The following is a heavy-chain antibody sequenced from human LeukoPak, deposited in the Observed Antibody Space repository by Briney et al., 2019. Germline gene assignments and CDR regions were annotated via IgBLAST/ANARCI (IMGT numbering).Heavy chain of an antibody. Sequence: SETLSLTCTVSGGSISSSSYYWGWIRQPPGKGLEWIGSIYYSGSTYYNPSLKSRVTISVDTSKNQFSLKLSSVTAADTAVYYCARLPYYYDSSGLSWFDPWGQGTLVTVSS. CDR3: ARLPYYYDSSGLSWFDP. V-gene: IGHV4-39*01. J-gene: IGHJ5*02. CDR1: GGSISSSSYY. CDR2: IYYSGST. D-gene: IGHD3-22*01.